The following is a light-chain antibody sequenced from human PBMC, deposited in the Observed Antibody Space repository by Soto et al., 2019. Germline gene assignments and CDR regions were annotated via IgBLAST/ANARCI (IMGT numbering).Light chain of an antibody. Sequence: QSVLAQPASVSGSPGQSITISCTGTSSDVGLYNLVSWYQQLPGKAPKLIIYEVNERPSGISDRFSGSKSGNTAPLTISGLQDEDEADYYCCSYVGSSILMFGGGTKVTVL. V-gene: IGLV2-23*02. J-gene: IGLJ3*02. CDR2: EVN. CDR1: SSDVGLYNL. CDR3: CSYVGSSILM.